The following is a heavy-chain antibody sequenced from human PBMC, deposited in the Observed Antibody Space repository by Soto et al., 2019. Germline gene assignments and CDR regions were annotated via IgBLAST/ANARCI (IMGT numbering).Heavy chain of an antibody. Sequence: LRLSCAASGFTFSSYGMHWVRQAPGKGLEWVAVISYDGSTKYYRESVKGRFTTSRDNSKNTLYLQIDSLRVEDTAVYYCAKDEGRFLKYYFNYGADVWGLGTTVTVSS. V-gene: IGHV3-30*18. CDR3: AKDEGRFLKYYFNYGADV. D-gene: IGHD3-3*01. J-gene: IGHJ6*02. CDR2: ISYDGSTK. CDR1: GFTFSSYG.